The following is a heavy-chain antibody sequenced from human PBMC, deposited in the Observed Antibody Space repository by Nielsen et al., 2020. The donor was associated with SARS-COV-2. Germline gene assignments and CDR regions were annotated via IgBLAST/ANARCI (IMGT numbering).Heavy chain of an antibody. Sequence: GGSLRLSCAASGFTFSSYAMHWVRQAPGKGLEYVSAISSNGGSTYYANSVKGRFTISRDNSKNTLYLQMNSLRAEDTAVYYCAKDRLLPFDYWGQGTLVTVSS. J-gene: IGHJ4*02. CDR3: AKDRLLPFDY. V-gene: IGHV3-64*01. D-gene: IGHD3-22*01. CDR2: ISSNGGST. CDR1: GFTFSSYA.